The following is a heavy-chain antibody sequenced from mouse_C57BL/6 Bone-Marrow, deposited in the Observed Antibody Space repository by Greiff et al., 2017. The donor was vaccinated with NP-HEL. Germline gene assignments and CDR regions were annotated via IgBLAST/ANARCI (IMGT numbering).Heavy chain of an antibody. V-gene: IGHV1-55*01. CDR2: IYPGSGST. CDR3: ARYYYYGSRDDY. J-gene: IGHJ2*01. D-gene: IGHD1-1*01. Sequence: VQLQQPGAELVKPGASVKMSCKASGYTFTSYWITWVKQRPGQGLEWIGDIYPGSGSTNYNEKFKSKATLTVDTSSSTAYMQLSSLTSEDSAVYYCARYYYYGSRDDYWGQGTTLTVSS. CDR1: GYTFTSYW.